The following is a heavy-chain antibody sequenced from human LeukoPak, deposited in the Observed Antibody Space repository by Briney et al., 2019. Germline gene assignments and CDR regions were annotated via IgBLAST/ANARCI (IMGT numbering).Heavy chain of an antibody. CDR3: VRDRVGPDY. V-gene: IGHV3-74*03. Sequence: GGSLRLSCAASGFTFSSAWMHWVRQAPGTGLVWVSRITDDATTTYADSVKGRFSISGDNAKNTLYLQMNSLRAEDTAVYYCVRDRVGPDYWGQGTLVTVSS. D-gene: IGHD1-26*01. CDR2: ITDDATT. CDR1: GFTFSSAW. J-gene: IGHJ4*02.